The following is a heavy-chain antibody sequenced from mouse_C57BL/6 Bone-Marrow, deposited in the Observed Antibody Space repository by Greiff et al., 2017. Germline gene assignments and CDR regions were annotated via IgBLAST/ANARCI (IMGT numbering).Heavy chain of an antibody. Sequence: QVQLKQPGAELVKPGASVKMSCKASGYTFTSYWITWVKQRPGQGLEWIGDIYPGSGSTNYNEKFKSKATLTVDTSSSTAYMQLSSLTSEDSAVYYCASEEDGRGNAMDYWGQGTSVTVSS. J-gene: IGHJ4*01. CDR1: GYTFTSYW. CDR2: IYPGSGST. CDR3: ASEEDGRGNAMDY. V-gene: IGHV1-55*01. D-gene: IGHD2-3*01.